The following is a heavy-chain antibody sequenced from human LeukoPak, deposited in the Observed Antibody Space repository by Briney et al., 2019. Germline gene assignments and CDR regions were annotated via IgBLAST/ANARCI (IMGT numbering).Heavy chain of an antibody. CDR1: GYSISSGYY. CDR3: ARTTYYDFWSGYRADQFDP. V-gene: IGHV4-38-2*02. Sequence: SETLSLTCTVSGYSISSGYYWGWIRQPPGKVLEWIGSIYHSGSTYYNPSLRSRVTISVDTSKNQFSLKLSSVTAADTAVYYCARTTYYDFWSGYRADQFDPWGQGTLVTVSS. J-gene: IGHJ5*02. CDR2: IYHSGST. D-gene: IGHD3-3*01.